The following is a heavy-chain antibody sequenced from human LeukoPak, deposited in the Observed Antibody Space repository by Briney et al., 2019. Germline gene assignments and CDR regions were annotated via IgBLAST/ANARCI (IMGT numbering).Heavy chain of an antibody. V-gene: IGHV4-4*07. CDR2: IYTRGST. D-gene: IGHD2-15*01. CDR3: DRGRYCSADICSGGDAFDI. Sequence: SETLSLTCTVSGGSINNYYWSWIRQPAGKGLEWIGRIYTRGSTNYNPSLKSRVTMSVDTSKNQFSLKLSSVTAADTAVYYCDRGRYCSADICSGGDAFDIWGQGTMVSVSS. J-gene: IGHJ3*02. CDR1: GGSINNYY.